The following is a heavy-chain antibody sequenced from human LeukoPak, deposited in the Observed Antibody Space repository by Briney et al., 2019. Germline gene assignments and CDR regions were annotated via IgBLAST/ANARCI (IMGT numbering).Heavy chain of an antibody. Sequence: GGSLRLSCAASGFTVSSNYMSWVRQAPGKGLEWVSVIYSGGSTYYADSVKGRFTISRDNSKNTLYLQMNSLRAEDTAVYYCARSITMIELDYWGQGTLVTVSS. V-gene: IGHV3-53*01. CDR1: GFTVSSNY. D-gene: IGHD3-22*01. J-gene: IGHJ4*02. CDR2: IYSGGST. CDR3: ARSITMIELDY.